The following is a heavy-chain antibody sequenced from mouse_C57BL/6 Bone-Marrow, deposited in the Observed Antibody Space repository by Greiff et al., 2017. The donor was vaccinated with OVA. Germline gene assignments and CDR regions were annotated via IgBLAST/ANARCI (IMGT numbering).Heavy chain of an antibody. V-gene: IGHV1-53*01. CDR1: GYTFTSYW. Sequence: VKLQQPGTELVKPGASVKLSCKASGYTFTSYWMHWVKQRPGQGLEWIGNINPSNGGTNYNEKFKSKATLTVDKSSSTAYMQLSSLTSEDSAVYNCARGITRSPYAMDYWGQGTSVTVSS. J-gene: IGHJ4*01. CDR2: INPSNGGT. D-gene: IGHD2-4*01. CDR3: ARGITRSPYAMDY.